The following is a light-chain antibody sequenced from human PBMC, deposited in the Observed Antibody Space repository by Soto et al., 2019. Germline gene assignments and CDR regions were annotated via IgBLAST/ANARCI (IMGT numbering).Light chain of an antibody. CDR3: AAWDDSLNGCV. Sequence: QSVLTQPPSASVTPGQGVTISCSGSSSNIGTYSVSWYQQFPGTAPRLLIYSDNQRPSGVPDRFSASKSGASASLAISGLQSEDEADFYCAAWDDSLNGCVFGTGTKVTVL. J-gene: IGLJ1*01. CDR1: SSNIGTYS. CDR2: SDN. V-gene: IGLV1-44*01.